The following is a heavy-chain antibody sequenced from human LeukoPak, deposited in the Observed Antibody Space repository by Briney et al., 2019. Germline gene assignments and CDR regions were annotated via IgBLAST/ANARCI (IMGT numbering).Heavy chain of an antibody. CDR1: GFTFSTYW. J-gene: IGHJ6*02. CDR3: ARGRYYGMDV. CDR2: MNSDGSGT. Sequence: GGSLRLSCAASGFTFSTYWMHWGRQAPGKGLVWVSGMNSDGSGTSYADSVKGRFTISRDNAKNTLSLQVNSLRAEDTAVYFCARGRYYGMDVWGQGTTVTVSS. V-gene: IGHV3-74*01.